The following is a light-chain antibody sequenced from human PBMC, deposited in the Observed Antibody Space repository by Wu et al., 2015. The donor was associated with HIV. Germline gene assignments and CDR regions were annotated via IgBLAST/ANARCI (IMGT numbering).Light chain of an antibody. Sequence: EIVLTQSPDTLSLSPGDRATLSCRASQSVGSAYLAWYQQKPGQAPRLLIYGASSRASGIPDRFSGSGSGTDFTLTISSLEPEDFAVYYCQQRSNWITFGQGTRLEIK. CDR3: QQRSNWIT. CDR1: QSVGSAY. CDR2: GAS. V-gene: IGKV3D-20*02. J-gene: IGKJ5*01.